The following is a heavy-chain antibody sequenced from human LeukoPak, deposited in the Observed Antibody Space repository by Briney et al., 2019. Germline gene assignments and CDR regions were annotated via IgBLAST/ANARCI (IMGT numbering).Heavy chain of an antibody. CDR1: GYTFTSYG. V-gene: IGHV1-18*01. Sequence: ASVKVSCKASGYTFTSYGISWVRQAPGQGLEWMGWISAYNGNTNYAQKLQGRVTMTTDTSTSTAYMELRGLRSDDTAVYYCASTAAGDYFDYWGQGTLVTVSS. CDR2: ISAYNGNT. J-gene: IGHJ4*02. CDR3: ASTAAGDYFDY. D-gene: IGHD6-13*01.